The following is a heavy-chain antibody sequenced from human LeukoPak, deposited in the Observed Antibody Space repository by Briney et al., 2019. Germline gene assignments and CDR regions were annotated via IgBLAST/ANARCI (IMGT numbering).Heavy chain of an antibody. CDR2: ISGSGGTT. CDR1: ELNFRSTG. V-gene: IGHV3-23*01. J-gene: IGHJ4*02. D-gene: IGHD3-10*02. Sequence: GGSLRLSCAASELNFRSTGMIWVRQAPGKGLEWVSIISGSGGTTYYADSVKGRFTISRDNSKNTLYLQMNSLRAEDTAVYYCAKYLFGSYWGQGTLVTVSS. CDR3: AKYLFGSY.